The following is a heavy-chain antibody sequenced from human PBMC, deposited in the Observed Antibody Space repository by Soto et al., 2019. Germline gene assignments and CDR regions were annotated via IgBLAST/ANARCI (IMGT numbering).Heavy chain of an antibody. D-gene: IGHD3-10*01. V-gene: IGHV3-48*02. Sequence: NWVCQTPGKGREWLSSICSRCQTIYYEDSLKGRFTISRDNAKSSLYLQIDSLRDEDTAMYFCAIYYIPAARGLRYW. CDR2: ICSRCQTI. J-gene: IGHJ2*01. CDR3: AIYYIPAARGLRYW.